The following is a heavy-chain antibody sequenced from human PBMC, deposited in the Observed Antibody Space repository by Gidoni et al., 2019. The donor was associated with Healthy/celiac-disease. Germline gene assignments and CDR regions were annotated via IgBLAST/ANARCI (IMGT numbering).Heavy chain of an antibody. V-gene: IGHV3-33*01. D-gene: IGHD1-26*01. CDR1: GFTFSSYG. CDR3: ARATIYSGSYIDY. Sequence: QVQLVESGGGVVQPGRSLRLSCAASGFTFSSYGMHWVRQAPGKGLEWVAVIWYDGSNKYYADSVKGRFTISRDNSKNTLYLQMNSLRAEDTAVYYCARATIYSGSYIDYWGQGTLVTVSS. J-gene: IGHJ4*02. CDR2: IWYDGSNK.